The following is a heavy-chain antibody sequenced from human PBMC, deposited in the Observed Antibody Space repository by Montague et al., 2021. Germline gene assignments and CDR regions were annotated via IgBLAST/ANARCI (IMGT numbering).Heavy chain of an antibody. D-gene: IGHD1-1*01. CDR2: IYSGGST. J-gene: IGHJ4*02. V-gene: IGHV3-53*01. CDR1: GFPVGSNY. Sequence: SRRLSCAASGFPVGSNYISRFRQAPGKGLEWVSVIYSGGSTHYADSVKGRFTISRDDSKNTVFLQMNSLRVDDTAVYYCARDLNWNDVYWGQGILVTVSS. CDR3: ARDLNWNDVY.